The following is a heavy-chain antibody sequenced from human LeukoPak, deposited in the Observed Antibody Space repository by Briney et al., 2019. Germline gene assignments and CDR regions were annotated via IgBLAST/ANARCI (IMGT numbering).Heavy chain of an antibody. CDR1: GYTFTGYY. Sequence: ASVKVSCKASGYTFTGYYMHWVRQAPGQGLEWMGWINPNSGGTNYAQKFQGRVTMTRDTSISTAYMELSRLRSDDTAVYYCARGTRYFWSGYYYFDYWGQGTLVTVSS. CDR3: ARGTRYFWSGYYYFDY. J-gene: IGHJ4*02. CDR2: INPNSGGT. V-gene: IGHV1-2*02. D-gene: IGHD3-3*01.